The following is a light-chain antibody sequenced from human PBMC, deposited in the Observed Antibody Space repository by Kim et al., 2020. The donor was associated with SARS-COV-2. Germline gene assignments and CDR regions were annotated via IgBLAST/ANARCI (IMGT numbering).Light chain of an antibody. CDR1: QSVSSN. CDR3: QQYNNWPLT. J-gene: IGKJ4*01. CDR2: DTS. Sequence: EIVMTQSPATLSVSPGERATLSCRTSQSVSSNLAWYQQKPGQAPRVLIYDTSTRATGIPARFSGSGSGTEFTLTISSLQSEDFAVYHCQQYNNWPLTFGGGTRVEI. V-gene: IGKV3-15*01.